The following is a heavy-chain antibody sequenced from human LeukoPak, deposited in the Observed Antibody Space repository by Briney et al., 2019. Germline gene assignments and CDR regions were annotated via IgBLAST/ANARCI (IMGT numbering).Heavy chain of an antibody. J-gene: IGHJ6*02. CDR2: ISAYNGAT. D-gene: IGHD6-19*01. CDR1: GYTFTSYA. CDR3: ARLYSSGWPLEPMDV. Sequence: ASVKVSCKASGYTFTSYAISWVRRAPGQGLEYMGWISAYNGATNYAQKFQGRVTLTTDSSTTTAYMELRSLTSDDTAVYYCARLYSSGWPLEPMDVWGQGTTVTVSS. V-gene: IGHV1-18*01.